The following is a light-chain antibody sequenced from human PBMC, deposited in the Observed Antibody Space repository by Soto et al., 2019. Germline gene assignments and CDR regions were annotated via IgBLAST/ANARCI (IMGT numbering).Light chain of an antibody. CDR1: SSDVGLYDY. CDR3: ISYTRDSSYV. V-gene: IGLV2-14*01. Sequence: QSVLTQPASVSGSPGQSITISCTGTSSDVGLYDYVSWYQQHPGKAPQLMIYAVSNRPSGVSNRFYASKSGNTASLFISGLQAEDEADYYCISYTRDSSYVFGSGTKVTVL. CDR2: AVS. J-gene: IGLJ1*01.